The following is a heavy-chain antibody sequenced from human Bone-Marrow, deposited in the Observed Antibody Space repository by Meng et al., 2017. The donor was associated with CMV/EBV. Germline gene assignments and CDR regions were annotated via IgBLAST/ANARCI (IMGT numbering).Heavy chain of an antibody. V-gene: IGHV3-7*01. Sequence: GESLKISCAASGFTFSTYWMTWVRQAPGKGLEWVANIKPDGSQGYYVDSVGGRFTISRDNAKNSLYLQINDLRVEDTALYYCTKNLVASAGDYWGQGTLVTVSS. CDR1: GFTFSTYW. CDR2: IKPDGSQG. D-gene: IGHD6-13*01. CDR3: TKNLVASAGDY. J-gene: IGHJ4*02.